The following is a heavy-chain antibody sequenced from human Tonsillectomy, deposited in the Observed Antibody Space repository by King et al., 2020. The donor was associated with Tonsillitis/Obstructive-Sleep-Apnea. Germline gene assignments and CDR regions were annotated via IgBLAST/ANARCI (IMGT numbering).Heavy chain of an antibody. J-gene: IGHJ4*02. V-gene: IGHV3-30*04. CDR3: ARETIAVAEYYFDY. CDR1: GFTFSSYS. D-gene: IGHD6-19*01. CDR2: ISYDGSNK. Sequence: VQLVESGGGVVQPGRSLRLSCAASGFTFSSYSMHWVRQAPGKGLEWVAVISYDGSNKYYADSVKGRFTISRDNSKNTLYLQMNILRAEDTAVYYCARETIAVAEYYFDYWGQGTLVTVSS.